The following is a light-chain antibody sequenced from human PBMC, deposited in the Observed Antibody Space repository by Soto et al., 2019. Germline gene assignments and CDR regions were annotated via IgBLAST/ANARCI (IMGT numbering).Light chain of an antibody. CDR1: SSDVGNYNY. Sequence: QSALTQPPSVSGAPGQSITISCTGTSSDVGNYNYVSWYQQHRGTAPKLMYYEVTNRPSGASKRFSGSTSANSASLTISGLPGADEADYYCTSYTTMSTVVFGGGTKLTVL. J-gene: IGLJ2*01. V-gene: IGLV2-14*01. CDR2: EVT. CDR3: TSYTTMSTVV.